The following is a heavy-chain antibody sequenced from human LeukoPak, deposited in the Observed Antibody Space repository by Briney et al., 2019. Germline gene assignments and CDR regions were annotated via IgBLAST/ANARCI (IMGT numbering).Heavy chain of an antibody. CDR3: ATRGYCSSTSCNHFFDY. V-gene: IGHV3-23*01. J-gene: IGHJ4*02. CDR2: IRASGAST. D-gene: IGHD2-2*01. CDR1: GLTFSNHA. Sequence: GGSLRLSCAPSGLTFSNHAMSWVRQAPGKGLEWVSTIRASGASTYYADSVKGRFTISRDNSKNTLYLQLNSLSVEDTAVYYCATRGYCSSTSCNHFFDYWGQGNLVTVSS.